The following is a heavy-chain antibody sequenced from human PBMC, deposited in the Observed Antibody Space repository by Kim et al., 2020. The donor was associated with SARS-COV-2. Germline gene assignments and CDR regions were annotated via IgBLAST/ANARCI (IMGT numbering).Heavy chain of an antibody. CDR3: ARDSVRHFDY. CDR2: YN. D-gene: IGHD6-6*01. Sequence: YNDEAVSVKSQITINPDTSKNQFSLQLNSVTPEDTAVYYCARDSVRHFDYWGQGTLVTVSS. V-gene: IGHV6-1*01. J-gene: IGHJ4*02.